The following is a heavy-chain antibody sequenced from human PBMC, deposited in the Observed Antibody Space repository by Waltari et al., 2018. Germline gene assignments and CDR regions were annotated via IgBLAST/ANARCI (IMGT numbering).Heavy chain of an antibody. D-gene: IGHD4-17*01. J-gene: IGHJ4*02. V-gene: IGHV7-4-1*02. CDR3: ARWRPPDYGLDN. CDR1: GYTVTDYS. CDR2: IKTKTGKS. Sequence: QVQLVQSGSELKKPGTSVKISCKASGYTVTDYSLNWVRQASGQGFEWMARIKTKTGKSSYAPDFTVRFVVSLDTSVSTAYLEIISLKAEDTAVYYCARWRPPDYGLDNWGQGTLVTVSA.